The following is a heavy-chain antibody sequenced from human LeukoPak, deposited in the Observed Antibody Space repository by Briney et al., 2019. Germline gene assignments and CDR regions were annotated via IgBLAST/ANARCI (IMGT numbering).Heavy chain of an antibody. CDR3: ARGLYDFWSGYYGGDAFDI. V-gene: IGHV4-39*01. CDR2: IHYSGST. Sequence: PSETLSLTCTVSGGSISSYYWGWIRQPPGKGLEWIGSIHYSGSTYYNPSLKSRVTISVDTSKNQFSLKLSSVTAADTAVYYCARGLYDFWSGYYGGDAFDIWGQGTMVTVSS. J-gene: IGHJ3*02. D-gene: IGHD3-3*01. CDR1: GGSISSYY.